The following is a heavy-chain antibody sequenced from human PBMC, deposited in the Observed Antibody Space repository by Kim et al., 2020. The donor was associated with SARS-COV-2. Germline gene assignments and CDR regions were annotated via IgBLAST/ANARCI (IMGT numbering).Heavy chain of an antibody. CDR3: TKIGHCTGKTCYNPTGYLDY. J-gene: IGHJ4*02. Sequence: GGSLRLSCVASGFTFSSNAMSWVRQAPGKGLEWVAAITSSGQGTNYATSVKGRFTISRDNAKSTLVLQMDTLGVEDTAVYYCTKIGHCTGKTCYNPTGYLDYWGPGTLVTVSP. D-gene: IGHD2-15*01. V-gene: IGHV3-23*01. CDR2: ITSSGQGT. CDR1: GFTFSSNA.